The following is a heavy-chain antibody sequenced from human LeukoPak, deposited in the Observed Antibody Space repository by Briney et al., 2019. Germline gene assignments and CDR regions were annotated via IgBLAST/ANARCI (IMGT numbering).Heavy chain of an antibody. CDR2: IYHSGST. CDR3: ARAKLLYYYDSSGYPPDAFDI. J-gene: IGHJ3*02. CDR1: GGSISSGGYS. D-gene: IGHD3-22*01. V-gene: IGHV4-30-2*01. Sequence: SETLSLTCAVSGGSISSGGYSWSWIRQPPGKGLEWIGYIYHSGSTYYNPSLKSRVTISVDRSKNQFSLKLSSVTAADTAVYYCARAKLLYYYDSSGYPPDAFDIWGQGTMVTVSS.